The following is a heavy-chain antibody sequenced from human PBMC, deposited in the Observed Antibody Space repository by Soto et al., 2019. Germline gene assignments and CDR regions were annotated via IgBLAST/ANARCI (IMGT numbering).Heavy chain of an antibody. CDR1: GGSISSGDNY. CDR2: ILNSGRA. Sequence: PSETLSLTCSGSGGSISSGDNYWSWIRQPPGKGLECIGYILNSGRAHYTPSLRSRLAISVDTSRNQFSLKLSSVTAADTAVYYCARTSWFGELSFDYWGLGTLVTVSS. D-gene: IGHD3-10*01. V-gene: IGHV4-30-4*01. CDR3: ARTSWFGELSFDY. J-gene: IGHJ4*02.